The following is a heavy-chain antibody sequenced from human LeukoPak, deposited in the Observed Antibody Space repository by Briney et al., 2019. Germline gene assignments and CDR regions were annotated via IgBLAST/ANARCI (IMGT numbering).Heavy chain of an antibody. CDR2: IYYGGST. J-gene: IGHJ5*02. CDR3: AGVRGIISRNWFDP. V-gene: IGHV4-59*04. Sequence: SETLSLTCSVSGGSISNYFWTWIRQPPGKGLEWIGTIYYGGSTYYNPSLKSRVTISVDTSKNQFSLKLSSVTAADTAVYFCAGVRGIISRNWFDPWGHGTLVTVSS. D-gene: IGHD3-10*01. CDR1: GGSISNYF.